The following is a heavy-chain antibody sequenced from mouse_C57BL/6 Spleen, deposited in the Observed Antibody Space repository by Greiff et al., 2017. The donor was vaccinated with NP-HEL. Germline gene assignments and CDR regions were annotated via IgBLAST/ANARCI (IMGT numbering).Heavy chain of an antibody. CDR1: GYSFTGYY. CDR2: INPSTGGT. V-gene: IGHV1-42*01. CDR3: ARGGVMDY. Sequence: VQLKQSGPELVKPGASVKIFCKASGYSFTGYYMNWVKQSPEKSLEWIGEINPSTGGTTYNQKFKAKATLTVDKSSSTAYMQLKSLTSEDSAVYYCARGGVMDYWGQGTSVTVSS. J-gene: IGHJ4*01.